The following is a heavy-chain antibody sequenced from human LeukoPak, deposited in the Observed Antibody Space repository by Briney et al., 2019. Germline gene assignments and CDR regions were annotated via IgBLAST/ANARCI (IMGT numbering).Heavy chain of an antibody. CDR2: ISYDGSNK. CDR1: GFTFSSYA. D-gene: IGHD6-13*01. CDR3: ARSWYKNRAFDI. V-gene: IGHV3-30-3*01. Sequence: GRSLRLSCAASGFTFSSYAMHWVRQAPGKGLEWVAVISYDGSNKYYADSVKGRFTISRDNSKNTLYLQMNSLRAEDTAVYYCARSWYKNRAFDIWGQGTMVTVSS. J-gene: IGHJ3*02.